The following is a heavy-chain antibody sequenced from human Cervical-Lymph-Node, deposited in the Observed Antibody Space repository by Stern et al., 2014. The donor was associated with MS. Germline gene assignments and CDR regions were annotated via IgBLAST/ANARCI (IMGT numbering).Heavy chain of an antibody. CDR2: LYWDDYK. D-gene: IGHD3-3*01. CDR1: GFSLSTTGVG. Sequence: QVTLRESGPTLVKPTETLTLTCTFSGFSLSTTGVGVGWIRQPPGKALEWLALLYWDDYKRYSPSLKSRLTVTKDTSKNEVVLSMTNMDPEDTGTYYCAYGSDIWSGYRYDWFDPWGQGTLVTVSS. J-gene: IGHJ5*02. CDR3: AYGSDIWSGYRYDWFDP. V-gene: IGHV2-5*02.